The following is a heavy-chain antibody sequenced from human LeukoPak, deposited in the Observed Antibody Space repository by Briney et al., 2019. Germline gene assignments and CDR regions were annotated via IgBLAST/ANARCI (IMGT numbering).Heavy chain of an antibody. V-gene: IGHV3-23*01. D-gene: IGHD2-8*01. CDR1: GFTFNTYA. CDR3: AKALEMDYFDY. J-gene: IGHJ4*02. CDR2: ISGSGADT. Sequence: GGSLRLSRAASGFTFNTYAMNWVRQAPGKGLEWVSRISGSGADTYHADSVKGRFTISRDNSKSTLYLQMNSLRAEDTAIYYCAKALEMDYFDYWGQGTLVTVSS.